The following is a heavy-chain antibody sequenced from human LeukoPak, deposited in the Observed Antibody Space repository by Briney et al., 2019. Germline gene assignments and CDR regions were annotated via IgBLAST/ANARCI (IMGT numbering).Heavy chain of an antibody. V-gene: IGHV3-48*03. CDR1: GFTFSSYE. J-gene: IGHJ4*02. D-gene: IGHD6-6*01. CDR3: AKGEYSSAVDY. CDR2: ISSSGSTI. Sequence: PGGSLRLSXAASGFTFSSYEMNWVGQAPGKGLEWVSYISSSGSTIYYADSVKGRFTISRDNAKNSLYLQMNSLRAEDTAVYYCAKGEYSSAVDYWGQGTLVTVSS.